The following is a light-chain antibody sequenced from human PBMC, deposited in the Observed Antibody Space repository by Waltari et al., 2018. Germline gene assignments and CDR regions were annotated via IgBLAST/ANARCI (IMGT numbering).Light chain of an antibody. CDR3: YSDAGSSTFV. CDR2: EVS. Sequence: QSALTQPASVSGSPGQSITISCTGTSSDVGSYNLVPWYQQHPGKAPKLIIYEVSKRPSGVSNRFSGSKSGNTASLTIAGLQAEDEADYYGYSDAGSSTFVFGTGTKVTVL. J-gene: IGLJ1*01. CDR1: SSDVGSYNL. V-gene: IGLV2-23*02.